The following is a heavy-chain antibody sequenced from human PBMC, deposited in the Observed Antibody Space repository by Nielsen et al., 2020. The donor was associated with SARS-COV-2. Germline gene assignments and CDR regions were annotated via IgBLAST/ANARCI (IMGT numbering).Heavy chain of an antibody. J-gene: IGHJ6*02. D-gene: IGHD1-26*01. Sequence: SVKVSCKASGFTFTSSAVQWVRQAHGQRLEWIGWIVVGSGNTNYAQKFQERVTITGDMSTSTAYMELSSLRSEDTAVYYCAADPYSGSYYYYYGMDVWGQGTTVTVSS. CDR3: AADPYSGSYYYYYGMDV. CDR1: GFTFTSSA. CDR2: IVVGSGNT. V-gene: IGHV1-58*01.